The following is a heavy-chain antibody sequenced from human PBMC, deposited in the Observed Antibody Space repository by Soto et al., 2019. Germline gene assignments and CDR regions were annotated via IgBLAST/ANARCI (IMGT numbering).Heavy chain of an antibody. CDR1: GYTFTSYG. CDR2: ISAYNGNT. J-gene: IGHJ6*02. D-gene: IGHD3-22*01. CDR3: ARDLIMIVTALYYGMDV. V-gene: IGHV1-18*04. Sequence: EASVKVSCKASGYTFTSYGISWVRQAPGQGLEWMGWISAYNGNTNYAQKLQGRVTMTTDTSTSTAYMELRSLRSDDTAVYYCARDLIMIVTALYYGMDVWGQGTTVTVSS.